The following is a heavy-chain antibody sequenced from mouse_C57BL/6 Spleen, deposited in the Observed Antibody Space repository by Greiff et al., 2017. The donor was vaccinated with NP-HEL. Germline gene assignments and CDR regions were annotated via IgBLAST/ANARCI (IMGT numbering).Heavy chain of an antibody. J-gene: IGHJ3*01. CDR3: ADSYYDYDGFAY. D-gene: IGHD2-4*01. Sequence: VQLQQSGPELVKPGASVKISCKASGYSFTGYYMNWVKQSPEKSLEWIGEINPSTGGTTYNQKFKAKATLTADKSSSTAYMQRKSLTSEDSADYYGADSYYDYDGFAYWGQGTLVTVSA. CDR2: INPSTGGT. CDR1: GYSFTGYY. V-gene: IGHV1-42*01.